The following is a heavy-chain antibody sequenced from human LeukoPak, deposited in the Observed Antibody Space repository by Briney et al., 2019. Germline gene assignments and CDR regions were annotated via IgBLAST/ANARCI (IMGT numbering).Heavy chain of an antibody. D-gene: IGHD1-26*01. CDR2: IKQDGSEK. CDR1: GFTFSSYW. J-gene: IGHJ6*02. V-gene: IGHV3-7*01. Sequence: PGGSLRLSCAASGFTFSSYWMSRVRQAPGKGLEWVANIKQDGSEKYYVDSVKGRFTISRDNAKNSLYLQMNSLRAEDTAVYYCARDPRAGNYYYYGMDVWGQGTTVTVSS. CDR3: ARDPRAGNYYYYGMDV.